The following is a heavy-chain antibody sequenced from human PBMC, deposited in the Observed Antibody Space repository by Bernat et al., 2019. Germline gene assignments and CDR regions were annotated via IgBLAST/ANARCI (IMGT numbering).Heavy chain of an antibody. D-gene: IGHD6-19*01. CDR1: GYTFTSYG. V-gene: IGHV1-69*13. J-gene: IGHJ3*01. Sequence: QVQLVQSGAEVKKPGASVKVSCKASGYTFTSYGISWVRQAPGQGLEWMGGIIPIFGTANYAQKFQGRFTITADESTSTAYMELSSLRSEHTAVYYCARGAGAAVAGAEEDAFDLWGQGTMVTVSS. CDR2: IIPIFGTA. CDR3: ARGAGAAVAGAEEDAFDL.